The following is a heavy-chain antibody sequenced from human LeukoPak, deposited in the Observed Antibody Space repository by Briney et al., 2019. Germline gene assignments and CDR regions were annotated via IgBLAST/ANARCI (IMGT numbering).Heavy chain of an antibody. J-gene: IGHJ4*02. Sequence: PGGSLRLSCAASGFTVSYNYPPWVRQAPGKGLEWVSLIHSGGNTDYADSVKGRFTLSRANSQSTVYLQMNSLRDEDTAMYYCARLALGGDHYDSSGSLFYFDYWGQGTLVTVSS. CDR1: GFTVSYNY. CDR3: ARLALGGDHYDSSGSLFYFDY. CDR2: IHSGGNT. V-gene: IGHV3-53*01. D-gene: IGHD3-22*01.